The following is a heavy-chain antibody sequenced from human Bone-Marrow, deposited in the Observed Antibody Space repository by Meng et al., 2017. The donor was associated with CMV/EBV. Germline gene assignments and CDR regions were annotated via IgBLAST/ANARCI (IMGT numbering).Heavy chain of an antibody. CDR3: ARDEQSIFGRRGAFDI. V-gene: IGHV3-21*04. D-gene: IGHD3-3*01. J-gene: IGHJ3*02. CDR2: SSSSSSCI. Sequence: GESLKISCAASGFTFSSYSMNWVRQAPGKRLEWGSSSSSSSSCIYYADPVNGRFTLSRDNSKNTMYLQMNSLRAEDTALYYWARDEQSIFGRRGAFDIWGQGTMVTVSS. CDR1: GFTFSSYS.